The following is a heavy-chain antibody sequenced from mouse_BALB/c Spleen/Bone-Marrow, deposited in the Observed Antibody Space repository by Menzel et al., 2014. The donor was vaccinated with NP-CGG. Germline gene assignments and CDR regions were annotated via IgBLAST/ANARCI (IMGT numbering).Heavy chain of an antibody. J-gene: IGHJ2*01. CDR3: AKNRYDY. Sequence: VHLVESGPSLVQPSQSLSITCTVSGFSLTSYGVHWVRQSPGKGLEWLGVIWRGGSTDYNAAFMSRLSITKDNSKSQVFCKMNSLQADDTAICCCAKNRYDYWGHGTTLTIYS. D-gene: IGHD2-14*01. CDR1: GFSLTSYG. V-gene: IGHV2-5-1*01. CDR2: IWRGGST.